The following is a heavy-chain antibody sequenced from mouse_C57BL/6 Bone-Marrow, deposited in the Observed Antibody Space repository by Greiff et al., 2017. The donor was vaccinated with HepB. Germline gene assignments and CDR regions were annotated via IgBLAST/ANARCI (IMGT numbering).Heavy chain of an antibody. D-gene: IGHD1-1*01. V-gene: IGHV5-17*01. CDR2: ISSGSSTI. Sequence: EVKLVESGGGLVKPGGSLKLSCAASGFTFSDYGMHWVRQAPEKGLEWVAYISSGSSTIYYADTVKGRFTISRDNAKNTLFLQMTSLRSEDTAMYYCARWAATVVEGGLFDYWGQGTTLTVSS. CDR3: ARWAATVVEGGLFDY. J-gene: IGHJ2*01. CDR1: GFTFSDYG.